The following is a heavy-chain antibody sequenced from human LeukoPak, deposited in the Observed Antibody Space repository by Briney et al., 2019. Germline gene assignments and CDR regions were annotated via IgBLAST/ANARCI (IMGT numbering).Heavy chain of an antibody. D-gene: IGHD3-9*01. CDR2: INPNSGGT. CDR3: AREGYDILTGYMDV. J-gene: IGHJ6*03. Sequence: GASVKVSCKASGYTFTGYCMHWLRQAPAQGLQWMGWINPNSGGTNYAQKFQGRVNMTRDTSISTAYMELSRLRSDDTAVYYCAREGYDILTGYMDVWGKGTTVTVSS. CDR1: GYTFTGYC. V-gene: IGHV1-2*02.